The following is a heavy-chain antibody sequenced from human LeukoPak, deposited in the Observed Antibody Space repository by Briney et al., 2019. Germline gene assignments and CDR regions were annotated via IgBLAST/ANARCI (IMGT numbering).Heavy chain of an antibody. D-gene: IGHD5-12*01. J-gene: IGHJ4*02. Sequence: GGSLGLSCAASGFTFSSYEMNWVRQAPGKGLEWVSYISSSGSTIYYADSVKGRFTISRDNAKNSLYLQMSSLRAEDTAVYYCARGGYSGYDKNFDYWSQGTLVTVSS. CDR2: ISSSGSTI. V-gene: IGHV3-48*03. CDR1: GFTFSSYE. CDR3: ARGGYSGYDKNFDY.